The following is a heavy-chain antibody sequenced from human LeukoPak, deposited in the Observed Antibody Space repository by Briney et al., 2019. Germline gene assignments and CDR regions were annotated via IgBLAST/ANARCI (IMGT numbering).Heavy chain of an antibody. CDR1: GDSINSYH. V-gene: IGHV4-4*07. D-gene: IGHD3-22*01. CDR3: ARDDSSRDDSGGYHY. CDR2: IHLSGST. Sequence: SETLSLTCTVSGDSINSYHWSWIRQPAGKGLEWIGRIHLSGSTNYNPSLRSRVAISMDNSKNQFSLTLKSVTAADTAVYYCARDDSSRDDSGGYHYWGQGTLVTVPS. J-gene: IGHJ4*02.